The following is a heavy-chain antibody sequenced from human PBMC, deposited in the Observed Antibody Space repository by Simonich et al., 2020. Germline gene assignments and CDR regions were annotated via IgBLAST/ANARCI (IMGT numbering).Heavy chain of an antibody. CDR2: IRAYNGNT. Sequence: QVQLVQSGAEVKKPGASVKVSCKASGYTFTSYGISWVRQAHGQGLEWMGWIRAYNGNTNQAQKLQGKVTMTTDTSTSTAYMELRSLRSDDTAVYYCARSTTGTTAFDIWGQGTMVTVSS. J-gene: IGHJ3*02. CDR3: ARSTTGTTAFDI. D-gene: IGHD1-1*01. CDR1: GYTFTSYG. V-gene: IGHV1-18*01.